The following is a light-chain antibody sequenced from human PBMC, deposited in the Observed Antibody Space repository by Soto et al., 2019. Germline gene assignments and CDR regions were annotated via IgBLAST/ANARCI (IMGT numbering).Light chain of an antibody. J-gene: IGLJ1*01. CDR1: SGYSNNK. CDR3: GADHGSGSNFAYV. CDR2: VGTGGIVR. Sequence: QAVLTQPPSASASLGASVTLTCTLSSGYSNNKVDWYQQRPGKGPRFVMRVGTGGIVRSKGDGIPDRFSVLGSGLNRYLTIKNIQEEDESDYHCGADHGSGSNFAYVFGTGTKLTVL. V-gene: IGLV9-49*01.